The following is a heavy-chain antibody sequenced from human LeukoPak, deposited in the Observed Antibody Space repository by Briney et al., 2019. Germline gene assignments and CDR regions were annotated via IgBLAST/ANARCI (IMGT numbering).Heavy chain of an antibody. Sequence: PRGALGVSCAASGFTVNNAVMSWVRQAPGKGLEWVGRIKSKTDGGTTDYAAPVKGRFTISRDDSKNTLYLQMNSLKTEDTAVYYCTTDQGPYCSGGSCYAWGQGTLVTVSS. J-gene: IGHJ5*02. CDR2: IKSKTDGGTT. CDR3: TTDQGPYCSGGSCYA. D-gene: IGHD2-15*01. V-gene: IGHV3-15*01. CDR1: GFTVNNAV.